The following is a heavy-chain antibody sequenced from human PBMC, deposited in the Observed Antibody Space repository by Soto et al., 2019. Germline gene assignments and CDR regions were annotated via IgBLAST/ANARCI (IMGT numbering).Heavy chain of an antibody. Sequence: QVLLQESGPGLVKPSGTLSLTCAVSGDSISSSNWWSWVRQPPGKGLEWIGEIYHSGSTNYNPSLKSRVFISVDKSKNQFSVRLNSVTDADTAVYYCARRAWGGLDYWGQGTLVTVSS. CDR3: ARRAWGGLDY. J-gene: IGHJ4*02. CDR2: IYHSGST. CDR1: GDSISSSNW. V-gene: IGHV4-4*02. D-gene: IGHD3-3*01.